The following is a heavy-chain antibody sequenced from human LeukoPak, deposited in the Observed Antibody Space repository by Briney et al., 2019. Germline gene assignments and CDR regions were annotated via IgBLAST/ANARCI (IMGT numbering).Heavy chain of an antibody. V-gene: IGHV4-30-2*03. D-gene: IGHD2-2*01. J-gene: IGHJ5*02. CDR3: ARQLGVPASMVSGSLVGWFDP. CDR1: GGSISSGDYY. CDR2: VYYSGST. Sequence: SQTLSLTCTVSGGSISSGDYYWSWIRQPPGKGLEWIGSVYYSGSTYYNPSLKSRVTMSVDTSKSQFSLKLSSVTAADTTVYDCARQLGVPASMVSGSLVGWFDPWGHGTLVTVSS.